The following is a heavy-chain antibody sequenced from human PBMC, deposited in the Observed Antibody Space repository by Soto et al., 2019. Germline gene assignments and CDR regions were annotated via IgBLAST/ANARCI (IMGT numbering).Heavy chain of an antibody. V-gene: IGHV3-74*01. D-gene: IGHD3-10*01. CDR3: ARGGAGSFDA. CDR2: INNDGSST. J-gene: IGHJ4*02. CDR1: GFTFSGHW. Sequence: EVQLVESGGGLAQPGGSLRLSCAASGFTFSGHWMHWVRQAPGKGLVWVSRINNDGSSTIYADSVQGRFTISRDNAKNTLYLQMNSLSGEDTAVYYCARGGAGSFDAGGQGTLVAVSS.